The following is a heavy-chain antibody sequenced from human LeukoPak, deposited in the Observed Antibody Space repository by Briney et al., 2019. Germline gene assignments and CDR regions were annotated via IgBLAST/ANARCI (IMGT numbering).Heavy chain of an antibody. D-gene: IGHD2-8*01. J-gene: IGHJ4*02. V-gene: IGHV3-21*01. CDR2: ISSSNTYI. CDR1: GFAFISHA. Sequence: GGSLRLSCAASGFAFISHAMSWVRQAPGKGLEWVSSISSSNTYIYYADSMKGRFTISRDNAKNSLYLQMNSLRAEDTAVYYCAREGGHCSNGICSYFDYWGQGSLVTVSS. CDR3: AREGGHCSNGICSYFDY.